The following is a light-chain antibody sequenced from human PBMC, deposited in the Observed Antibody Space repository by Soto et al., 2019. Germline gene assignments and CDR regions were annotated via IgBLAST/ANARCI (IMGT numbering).Light chain of an antibody. Sequence: DIQMTQSPSSVSASVGDRVTITCRATQAIGSWFAWYQQKPGKSPKLLISSISNLESGVPSRFSGSGSGTHFTLTISGLQPEDFATYYCQKGDSKPFTFGGGTKVDMK. V-gene: IGKV1-12*01. J-gene: IGKJ4*01. CDR3: QKGDSKPFT. CDR1: QAIGSW. CDR2: SIS.